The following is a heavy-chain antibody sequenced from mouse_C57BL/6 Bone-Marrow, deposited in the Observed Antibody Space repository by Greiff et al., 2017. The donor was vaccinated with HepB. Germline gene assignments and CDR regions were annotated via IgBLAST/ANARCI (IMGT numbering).Heavy chain of an antibody. V-gene: IGHV5-6*01. Sequence: EVHLVESGGDLVKPGGSLKLSCAASGFTFSSYGMSWVRQTPDKRLEWVATISSGGSYTYYPDSVKGRFTISRDNAKNTLYLQMSSLKSEDTAMYYCARPYYYGSRMDYWGQDTTLTVSS. CDR2: ISSGGSYT. J-gene: IGHJ2*01. D-gene: IGHD1-1*01. CDR1: GFTFSSYG. CDR3: ARPYYYGSRMDY.